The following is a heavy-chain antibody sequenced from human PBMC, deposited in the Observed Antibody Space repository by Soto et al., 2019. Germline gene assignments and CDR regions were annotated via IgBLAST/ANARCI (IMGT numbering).Heavy chain of an antibody. D-gene: IGHD3-22*01. J-gene: IGHJ3*01. CDR2: IIPILGVT. Sequence: QVQLVQSGADVKKPGSSVKVSCKASGGTFTSYTISWVRQAPGQGLEWMGRIIPILGVTNYAPKFQGRVTITGEKPTSTAYRELSSRRSEDTARYYGAINYYDTEPSGGQGTMVTVSS. V-gene: IGHV1-69*02. CDR3: AINYYDTEPS. CDR1: GGTFTSYT.